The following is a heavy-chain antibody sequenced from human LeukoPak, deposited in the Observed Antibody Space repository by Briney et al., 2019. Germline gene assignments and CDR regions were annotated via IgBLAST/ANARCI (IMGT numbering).Heavy chain of an antibody. D-gene: IGHD3-22*01. V-gene: IGHV1-2*06. CDR3: ARGLDTYYFDSSGYYHGDY. CDR2: INPNSGGT. Sequence: ASVKVSCKASGYTFIGYYIHWVRQAPGQGLEWMRRINPNSGGTNYAQRFQGRVTMTRDTSISTAYMELSRLRSDDTAVYYCARGLDTYYFDSSGYYHGDYWGQGTLVTVSS. J-gene: IGHJ4*02. CDR1: GYTFIGYY.